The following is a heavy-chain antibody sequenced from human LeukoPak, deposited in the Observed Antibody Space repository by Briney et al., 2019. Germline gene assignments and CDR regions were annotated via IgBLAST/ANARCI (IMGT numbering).Heavy chain of an antibody. CDR1: GYIFTSYG. V-gene: IGHV1-18*03. D-gene: IGHD3-9*01. CDR3: ARGDTWLGAILYFDP. Sequence: ASVKVSCKASGYIFTSYGITWVRQAPGHGLEWMGWINAYNGKTNYAPKFQGRVTMTTDTSTTTAYMELGSLRSDDMAVYYCARGDTWLGAILYFDPWGQGTLVTVSS. J-gene: IGHJ5*02. CDR2: INAYNGKT.